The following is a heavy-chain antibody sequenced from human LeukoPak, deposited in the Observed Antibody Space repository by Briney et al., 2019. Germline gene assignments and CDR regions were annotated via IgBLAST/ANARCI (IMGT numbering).Heavy chain of an antibody. V-gene: IGHV4-30-4*08. J-gene: IGHJ4*02. CDR1: GGSFSGYY. CDR3: ARVGFGGVIVKYYFDY. CDR2: IYYSGST. Sequence: SETLSLTCAVYGGSFSGYYWSWIRQPPGKGLGWIGYIYYSGSTYYNPSLKSRVTISVDTSKNQFSLKLSSVTAADTAVYYCARVGFGGVIVKYYFDYWGQGTLVTVSS. D-gene: IGHD3-16*02.